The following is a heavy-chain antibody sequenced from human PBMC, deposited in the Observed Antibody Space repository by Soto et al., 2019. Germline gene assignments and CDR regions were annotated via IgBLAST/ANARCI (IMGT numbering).Heavy chain of an antibody. CDR2: IIPIFGTA. J-gene: IGHJ6*02. CDR3: ATGGDGYNHYYYYGMDV. Sequence: QVQLVQSGAEVKKPGSSVKVSCKASGGTFSSYAISWVRQAPGQGLEWMGGIIPIFGTANYAQKFQGRVTITADESTSTAYMELSSLRSEDTVVYYCATGGDGYNHYYYYGMDVWGQGTTVTVSS. CDR1: GGTFSSYA. V-gene: IGHV1-69*12. D-gene: IGHD5-12*01.